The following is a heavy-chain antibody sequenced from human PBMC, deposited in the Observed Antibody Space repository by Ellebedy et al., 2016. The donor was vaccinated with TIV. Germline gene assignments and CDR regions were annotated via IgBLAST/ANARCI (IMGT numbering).Heavy chain of an antibody. CDR1: GYTFTSYF. D-gene: IGHD3-22*01. V-gene: IGHV1-46*01. CDR2: INPASGNS. CDR3: ARGDNYYYDSSGYYYNY. Sequence: ASVKVSCKASGYTFTSYFLYWVRQAPGQGLEWMGMINPASGNSNYAQKFQGRVAMTRDTSTNTVYMELSSLRSEDTAVYYCARGDNYYYDSSGYYYNYWGQGNLVTVSS. J-gene: IGHJ4*02.